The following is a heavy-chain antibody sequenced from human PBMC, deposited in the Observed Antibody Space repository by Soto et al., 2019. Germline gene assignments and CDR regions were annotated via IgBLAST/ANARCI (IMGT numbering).Heavy chain of an antibody. V-gene: IGHV3-53*01. D-gene: IGHD3-10*01. Sequence: EVQLVGSGGGLIQPGGSLRLSCAVSGFTVSRNYMSWVRQAPGKGLEWVSVIYSGGSTYYADSVKGRFTISRDNSKSTLYLQMNSLRAEDTAVYYCARHITMDPLLVYWGQGTLVTVSS. CDR2: IYSGGST. J-gene: IGHJ4*02. CDR1: GFTVSRNY. CDR3: ARHITMDPLLVY.